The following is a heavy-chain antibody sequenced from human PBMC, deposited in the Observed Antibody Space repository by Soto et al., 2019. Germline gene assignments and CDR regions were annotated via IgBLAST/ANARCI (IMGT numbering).Heavy chain of an antibody. CDR3: ARLPSRHLVDY. J-gene: IGHJ4*02. Sequence: LSLPCTVSGSSLNSSCYYWGWIRQPPGKGLEWIGSMFYGVSTYYNPSLKSRVTVSVDTSKNQFSLNLRSVTAADTAVYYCARLPSRHLVDYWGQGTLVTVPS. CDR2: MFYGVST. D-gene: IGHD3-3*02. CDR1: GSSLNSSCYY. V-gene: IGHV4-39*01.